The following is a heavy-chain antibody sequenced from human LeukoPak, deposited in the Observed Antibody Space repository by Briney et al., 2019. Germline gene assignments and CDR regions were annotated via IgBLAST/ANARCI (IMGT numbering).Heavy chain of an antibody. D-gene: IGHD3-22*01. V-gene: IGHV4-38-2*02. CDR3: ARVHDSSGYYLDY. J-gene: IGHJ4*02. Sequence: SETLSLTCTVSGYSISSGYYWGWIRQPPGKGLEWIGSIYHSGSTYYNPSLKSRVTISVDTSKNQFSLKLSSVTAADTAVYYCARVHDSSGYYLDYWGQGTLVTVSS. CDR2: IYHSGST. CDR1: GYSISSGYY.